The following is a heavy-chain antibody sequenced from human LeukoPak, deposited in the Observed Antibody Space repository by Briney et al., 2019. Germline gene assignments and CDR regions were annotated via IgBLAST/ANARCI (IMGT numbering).Heavy chain of an antibody. Sequence: PGGSLRLSCAASGFTFSSYAMSWVRQAPRKGLEWVSVIGPGDDTHYADSVKGRFSISRDNSKSTLFLQMNSLRAEDTAVYYCARNPSRRPIDYWGQGTLVTVSS. D-gene: IGHD6-6*01. CDR3: ARNPSRRPIDY. CDR2: IGPGDDT. J-gene: IGHJ4*01. V-gene: IGHV3-23*01. CDR1: GFTFSSYA.